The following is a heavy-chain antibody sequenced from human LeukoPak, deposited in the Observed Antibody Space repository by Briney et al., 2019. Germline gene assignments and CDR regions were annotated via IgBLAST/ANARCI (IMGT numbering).Heavy chain of an antibody. Sequence: SETLSLTCTVSGGSISSYYWNWIRQPPGKGLEWIGYIYYSGSTNYNPSLKSRVSISVNTSKNQFSLKLSSVTAADTAVYYCARGDPISPWGQGPLVTVSS. CDR1: GGSISSYY. V-gene: IGHV4-59*01. D-gene: IGHD3-3*02. CDR3: ARGDPISP. J-gene: IGHJ5*02. CDR2: IYYSGST.